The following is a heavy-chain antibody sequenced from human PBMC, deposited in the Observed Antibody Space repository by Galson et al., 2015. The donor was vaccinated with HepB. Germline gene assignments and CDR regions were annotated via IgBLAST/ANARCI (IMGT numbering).Heavy chain of an antibody. CDR2: ISSSGTTN. J-gene: IGHJ4*02. CDR1: GFTFSDYY. V-gene: IGHV3-11*01. CDR3: ARVGSSSWTYDY. D-gene: IGHD6-13*01. Sequence: SLRLSCAASGFTFSDYYMTWIRQAPGKGLEWVSYISSSGTTNYFADSVKGRFTISRDNAKMYLQMNSLRAEDTAVYYCARVGSSSWTYDYWGQGTLVTVSS.